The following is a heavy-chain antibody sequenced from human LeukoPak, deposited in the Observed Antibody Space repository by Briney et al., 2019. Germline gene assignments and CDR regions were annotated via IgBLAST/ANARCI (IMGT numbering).Heavy chain of an antibody. CDR3: ARDRGGGHMDV. CDR2: IGTTSDT. V-gene: IGHV3-13*01. J-gene: IGHJ6*03. CDR1: GFTFTTYD. Sequence: GGSLRLSCAASGFTFTTYDMHWVRQATGKGLEWVSAIGTTSDTYYPGSVKGRFTVSRENAKNSLYLQMNSLRAGDTAVYYCARDRGGGHMDVWGKGTTVTISS. D-gene: IGHD2-15*01.